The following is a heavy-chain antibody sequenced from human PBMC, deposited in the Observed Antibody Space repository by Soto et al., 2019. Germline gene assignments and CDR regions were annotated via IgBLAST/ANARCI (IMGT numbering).Heavy chain of an antibody. CDR1: GFTFSSYS. CDR2: ISSSSSTI. D-gene: IGHD5-18*01. J-gene: IGHJ4*02. Sequence: EVQLVESGGGLVQPGGSLRLSCAASGFTFSSYSMNWVPQAPGKGLEWVSYISSSSSTIYYADSVKGRFTISRDNAKNSLDLQMNSLRDEDTAAYYCARDGGGYSYGPYYFDYWGQGTLVTVSS. CDR3: ARDGGGYSYGPYYFDY. V-gene: IGHV3-48*02.